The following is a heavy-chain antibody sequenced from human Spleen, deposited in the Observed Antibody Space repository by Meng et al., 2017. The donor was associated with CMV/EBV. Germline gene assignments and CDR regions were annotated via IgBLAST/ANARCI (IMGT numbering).Heavy chain of an antibody. Sequence: LRLSCTVSGGSISSGLQYWSWIRQHTGKGLEWIGDIYYSGSTYYNPSLQSRVNISVATSKNQFSLNLSSVTAADTAIYYCARDTRSYYYDSSPYQTDAFDIWGQGTMVTVSS. D-gene: IGHD3-22*01. CDR1: GGSISSGLQY. CDR2: IYYSGST. J-gene: IGHJ3*02. CDR3: ARDTRSYYYDSSPYQTDAFDI. V-gene: IGHV4-31*03.